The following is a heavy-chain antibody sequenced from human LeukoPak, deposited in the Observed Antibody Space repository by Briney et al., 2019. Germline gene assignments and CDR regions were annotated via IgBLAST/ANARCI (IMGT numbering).Heavy chain of an antibody. CDR1: GGSVSSGSDY. CDR3: ARDAVTVTSYYFDY. D-gene: IGHD4-11*01. J-gene: IGHJ4*02. CDR2: IYYSGST. Sequence: SETLSLTCTVSGGSVSSGSDYWSWIRQPPGKGLEWIGYIYYSGSTNYNPSLKSRVTLSVDTSKNQFSLELSSVTAADTAVYYCARDAVTVTSYYFDYWGQGTLVTVSS. V-gene: IGHV4-61*01.